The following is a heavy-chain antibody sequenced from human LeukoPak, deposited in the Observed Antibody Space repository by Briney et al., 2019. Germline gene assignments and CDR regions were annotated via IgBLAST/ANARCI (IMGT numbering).Heavy chain of an antibody. D-gene: IGHD1-26*01. CDR2: ISYDGSNK. V-gene: IGHV3-30*04. J-gene: IGHJ6*03. CDR3: ARDPYSGGYGDYYYYYMDV. Sequence: GGSLRLSCAASGFTFSSYAMHWVRQAPGKGLEWVAVISYDGSNKYYADSVKGRFTISRDNAKNSLYLQINSLRAEDTAVYYCARDPYSGGYGDYYYYYMDVWGKGTTVTISS. CDR1: GFTFSSYA.